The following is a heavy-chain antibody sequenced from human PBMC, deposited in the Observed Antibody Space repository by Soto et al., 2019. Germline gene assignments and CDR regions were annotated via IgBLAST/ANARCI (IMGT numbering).Heavy chain of an antibody. V-gene: IGHV3-73*01. CDR3: TRSVTGTIAHFDY. CDR1: GFTFSGSA. J-gene: IGHJ4*02. Sequence: PGGSLRLSCAAPGFTFSGSAMHWVRQASGKGLEWVGRIRSKSNSYATAYAASVKGRFTISRDDSKNTAYLQMISLKTEDTAVYYCTRSVTGTIAHFDYWGQGTLVTVSS. CDR2: IRSKSNSYAT. D-gene: IGHD1-7*01.